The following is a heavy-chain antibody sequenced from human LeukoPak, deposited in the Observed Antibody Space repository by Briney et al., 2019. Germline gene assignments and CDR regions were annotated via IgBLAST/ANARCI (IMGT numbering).Heavy chain of an antibody. CDR1: GFTFSSYW. CDR2: IKQDGSEK. V-gene: IGHV3-7*03. D-gene: IGHD3-9*01. CDR3: ARTLYYDILTGYSPTPYYFDY. Sequence: PGGSLRLSCAASGFTFSSYWMSWVRQAPGKGLEWVANIKQDGSEKYYVDSVKGRFTISRDNAKNSLYLQMNSPRAEDTAVYYCARTLYYDILTGYSPTPYYFDYWGQGTLVTVSS. J-gene: IGHJ4*02.